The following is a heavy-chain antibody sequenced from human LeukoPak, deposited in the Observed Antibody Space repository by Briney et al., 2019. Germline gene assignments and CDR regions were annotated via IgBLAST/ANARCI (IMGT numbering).Heavy chain of an antibody. Sequence: GGSLRLSCTASGFTFGDFAVSWVRQTPGKGLECVSVVTGSGGDTYYTGSVNGRFTISRDNSKNTLYLQMNSLRAEDTAVYYCARGTLEHCSGASCYPLDSWGQGTLVTVSS. V-gene: IGHV3-23*01. CDR2: VTGSGGDT. D-gene: IGHD2-15*01. CDR3: ARGTLEHCSGASCYPLDS. J-gene: IGHJ5*01. CDR1: GFTFGDFA.